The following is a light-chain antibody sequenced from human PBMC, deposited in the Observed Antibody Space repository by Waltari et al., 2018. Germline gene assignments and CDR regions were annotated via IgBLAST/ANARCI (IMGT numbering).Light chain of an antibody. CDR1: SLRNYY. J-gene: IGLJ1*01. Sequence: SSELTQDPAVSVALGQTVRITCQGDSLRNYYANWYRQKPGQAPPLVMYGKNNRPSGIPDRFSGSYSGDTASLTITGAQAEDEADYYCNSRDSNGNPFVFGPATKVTVL. V-gene: IGLV3-19*01. CDR3: NSRDSNGNPFV. CDR2: GKN.